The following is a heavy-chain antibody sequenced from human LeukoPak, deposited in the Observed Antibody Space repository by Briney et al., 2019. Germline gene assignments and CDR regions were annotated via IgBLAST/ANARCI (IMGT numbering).Heavy chain of an antibody. J-gene: IGHJ5*02. Sequence: SVKVSCKASGGTFSSYAISWVRQAPGQRLEWMGRIIPILGIANYAQKFQGRVTITADKSTSPAYMEMSSLRSEDTAVYYCARDEGLYCGGECEIAWYNWFDPWGQGTLVTVSS. V-gene: IGHV1-69*04. CDR2: IIPILGIA. CDR3: ARDEGLYCGGECEIAWYNWFDP. CDR1: GGTFSSYA. D-gene: IGHD2-21*01.